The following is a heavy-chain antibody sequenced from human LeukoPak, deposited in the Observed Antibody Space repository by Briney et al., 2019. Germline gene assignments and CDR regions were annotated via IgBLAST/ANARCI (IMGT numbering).Heavy chain of an antibody. CDR1: GDSLSSSTAA. Sequence: SQTLSLTCALSGDSLSSSTAAWHWIRQSPSRGLEWLVRTYYRSKWYNDYAVSVKSRITINPDTSKNQFSLQLNSGTPEDTAVYYCARSRGCYDYWGQGTLVTVSS. J-gene: IGHJ4*02. CDR2: TYYRSKWYN. CDR3: ARSRGCYDY. D-gene: IGHD6-19*01. V-gene: IGHV6-1*01.